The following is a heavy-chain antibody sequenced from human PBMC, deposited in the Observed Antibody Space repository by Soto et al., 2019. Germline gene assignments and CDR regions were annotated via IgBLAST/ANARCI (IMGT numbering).Heavy chain of an antibody. CDR1: GGSISSSSYY. J-gene: IGHJ4*02. V-gene: IGHV4-39*01. Sequence: QLQLQESGPGLVKPSETLSLTCTVSGGSISSSSYYWGWIRQPPGKGLEGIGSIYYSGSTYYNPTLKSRATMSVDTSKNQFSLKLSSVTAADTAVYYCARHTPAISISDHWGQGTLVTVSS. D-gene: IGHD2-15*01. CDR2: IYYSGST. CDR3: ARHTPAISISDH.